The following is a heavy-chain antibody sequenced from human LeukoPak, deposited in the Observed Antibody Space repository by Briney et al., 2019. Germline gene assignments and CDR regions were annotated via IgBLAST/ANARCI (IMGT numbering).Heavy chain of an antibody. D-gene: IGHD6-19*01. V-gene: IGHV4-4*09. CDR2: IYTSGST. Sequence: SETLSLTCTVSGGSISSYYWSWIRQPPGKGLEWIGYIYTSGSTNYNPSLKSRVTISVDTSKNQFSLKLSSVTAADTDVYYCARHGSGWYDGGQSLYAEYFQHWGQGTLVTVSS. CDR3: ARHGSGWYDGGQSLYAEYFQH. CDR1: GGSISSYY. J-gene: IGHJ1*01.